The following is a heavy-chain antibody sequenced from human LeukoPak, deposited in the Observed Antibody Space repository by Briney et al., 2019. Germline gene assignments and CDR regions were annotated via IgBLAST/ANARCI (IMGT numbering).Heavy chain of an antibody. CDR3: GRGSASPDY. CDR2: ISGSGSAT. V-gene: IGHV3-48*01. Sequence: GGSLRLSCAASGFTFSRYSMNWVRQAPGKGLEWVSYISGSGSATHYADSVKGRFTISRDNAKNSLDLQMNSLRAEDTAVYYCGRGSASPDYWGQGTLVTVSS. J-gene: IGHJ4*02. CDR1: GFTFSRYS. D-gene: IGHD3-3*01.